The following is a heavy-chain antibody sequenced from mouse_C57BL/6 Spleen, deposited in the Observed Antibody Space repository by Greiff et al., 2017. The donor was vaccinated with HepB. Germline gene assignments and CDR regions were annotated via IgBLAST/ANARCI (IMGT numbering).Heavy chain of an antibody. J-gene: IGHJ1*03. CDR2: ISSGSSTI. CDR3: ARDAYYGSSAWYFDV. CDR1: GFTFSDYG. Sequence: VESGGGLVKPGGSLKLSCAASGFTFSDYGMHWVRQAPEKGLEWVAYISSGSSTIYYADTVKGRFTISRDNAKNTLFLQMTSLRSEDTAMYYCARDAYYGSSAWYFDVWGTGTTVTVSS. D-gene: IGHD1-1*01. V-gene: IGHV5-17*01.